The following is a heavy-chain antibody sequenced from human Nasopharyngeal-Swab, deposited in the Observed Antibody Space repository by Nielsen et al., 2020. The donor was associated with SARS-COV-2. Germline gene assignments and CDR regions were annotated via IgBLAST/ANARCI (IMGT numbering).Heavy chain of an antibody. Sequence: WIRQPPGKGLEWIGEINHSGSTNYNPSLKSRVTISVDTSKNQFSLKLSSVTAADTAVYYCARGHRRTTATNYWYFDLWGRGTLVTVSS. J-gene: IGHJ2*01. V-gene: IGHV4-34*01. CDR3: ARGHRRTTATNYWYFDL. D-gene: IGHD4-17*01. CDR2: INHSGST.